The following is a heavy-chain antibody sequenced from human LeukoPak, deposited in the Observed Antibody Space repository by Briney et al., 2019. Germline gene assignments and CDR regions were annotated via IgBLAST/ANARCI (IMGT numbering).Heavy chain of an antibody. Sequence: GESLKISCKGSGYSFTSYWIGWVRQMPGKGLEWMGIIYPGDSDTRYSPSFQGQVTISADKSISTAYLQWSSLKASDTAMYYCARQGYGGNSLKGGSDYWGQGTLVTVSS. CDR3: ARQGYGGNSLKGGSDY. CDR2: IYPGDSDT. V-gene: IGHV5-51*01. D-gene: IGHD4-17*01. CDR1: GYSFTSYW. J-gene: IGHJ4*02.